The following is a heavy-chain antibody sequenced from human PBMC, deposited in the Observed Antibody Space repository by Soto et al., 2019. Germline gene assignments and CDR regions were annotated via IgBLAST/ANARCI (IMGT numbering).Heavy chain of an antibody. CDR2: IYYSGST. CDR1: GGSISSYY. J-gene: IGHJ4*02. D-gene: IGHD4-17*01. CDR3: ASVHEDYGDGFGFDY. Sequence: SETLSLTCTVSGGSISSYYWSWIRQPPGKGLEWIGYIYYSGSTNYNPSLKSRVTISVDTSKNQFSLKLSSVTAADTAVYYCASVHEDYGDGFGFDYWGQGTLVTVSS. V-gene: IGHV4-59*01.